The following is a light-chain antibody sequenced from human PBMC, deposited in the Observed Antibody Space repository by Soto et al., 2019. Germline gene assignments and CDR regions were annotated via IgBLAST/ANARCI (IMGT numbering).Light chain of an antibody. Sequence: DIVMTQSPLSLPVTPGEPASISCRSSQNLLHSNGYNYLEWYLQKPGHSPQLLIYLGSTRASGVPDRFSGSGSGTDFTLRIKTVEAEDVGVYYCMQAIQVPFTFGPGTKVDIK. CDR2: LGS. CDR3: MQAIQVPFT. CDR1: QNLLHSNGYNY. V-gene: IGKV2-28*01. J-gene: IGKJ3*01.